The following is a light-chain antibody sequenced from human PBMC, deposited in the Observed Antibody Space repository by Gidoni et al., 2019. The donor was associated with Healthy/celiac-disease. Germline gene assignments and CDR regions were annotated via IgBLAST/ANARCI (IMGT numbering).Light chain of an antibody. V-gene: IGKV1D-13*01. J-gene: IGKJ5*01. CDR3: QQFNNYLPIT. Sequence: AIQLTQSPSSLSASVGDRVTITCRASQGISSALAWYQQKPGKAPKLLIYDASSLESGVPSRFSLQPEDFATYYCQQFNNYLPITFGQGTRLEIK. CDR1: QGISSA. CDR2: DAS.